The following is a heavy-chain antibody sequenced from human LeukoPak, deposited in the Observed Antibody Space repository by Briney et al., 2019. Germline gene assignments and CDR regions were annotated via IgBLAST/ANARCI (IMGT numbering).Heavy chain of an antibody. CDR3: TTDRVPAGDYYYYYMDV. CDR2: IKSKTDGGKT. Sequence: GGSLRLSCAASGFTFSNARMRWVRQAPGKGVEWVGRIKSKTDGGKTDYAAPVNGRFTISRDASKNTLYLQMNSLKTEDTAVYYCTTDRVPAGDYYYYYMDVLGKGATVTICS. CDR1: GFTFSNAR. D-gene: IGHD2-2*01. V-gene: IGHV3-15*01. J-gene: IGHJ6*03.